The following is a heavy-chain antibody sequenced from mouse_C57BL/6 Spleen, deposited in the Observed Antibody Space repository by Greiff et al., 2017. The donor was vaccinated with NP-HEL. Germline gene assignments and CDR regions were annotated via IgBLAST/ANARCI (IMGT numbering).Heavy chain of an antibody. CDR1: GYSFTGYY. CDR3: AKGEYFDY. Sequence: EVKLVESGPELVKPGASVKISCKASGYSFTGYYMNWVKQSPEKSLEWIGEINPSTGGTTYNQKFKAKATLTVDKSSSTAYMQLKSLTSEDSAVYYCAKGEYFDYWGQGTTLTVSS. CDR2: INPSTGGT. V-gene: IGHV1-42*01. J-gene: IGHJ2*01.